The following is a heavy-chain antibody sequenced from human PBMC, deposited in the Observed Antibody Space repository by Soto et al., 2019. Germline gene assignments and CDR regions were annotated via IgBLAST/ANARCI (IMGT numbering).Heavy chain of an antibody. CDR3: ARVMKGYCSGGSCYGINYYYYYMDF. CDR2: ISAYNGNT. J-gene: IGHJ6*03. V-gene: IGHV1-18*01. Sequence: ASVKVSCKASGYTFTSYGISWVRQAPGQGLEWMGWISAYNGNTNYAQKLQGRVTMTTDTSTSTAYMELRSLRSDDTAVYYCARVMKGYCSGGSCYGINYYYYYMDFWGKGITVTVSS. CDR1: GYTFTSYG. D-gene: IGHD2-15*01.